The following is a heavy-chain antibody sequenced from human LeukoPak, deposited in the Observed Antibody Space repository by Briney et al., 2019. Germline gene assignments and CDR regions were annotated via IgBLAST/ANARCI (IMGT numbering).Heavy chain of an antibody. V-gene: IGHV4-59*01. D-gene: IGHD1-26*01. Sequence: SETLSLTCTVSGGSISSYYWSWIRQPPGKGLEWIGYIYYSGSTSYNPSLKSRVTISVDTSKKQFSLKLSFVTAADTAFYYCARYIVSYPHDAFDIWGQGTTVTVSS. CDR2: IYYSGST. CDR1: GGSISSYY. CDR3: ARYIVSYPHDAFDI. J-gene: IGHJ3*02.